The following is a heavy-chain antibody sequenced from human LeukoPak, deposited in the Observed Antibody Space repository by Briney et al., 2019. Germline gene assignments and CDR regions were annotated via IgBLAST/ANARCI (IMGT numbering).Heavy chain of an antibody. J-gene: IGHJ4*02. Sequence: GGSLRHSCAACGFTFGSYAMIWVRQAPGKGLEWVSTISDSGGSTYYADSVKGRFTISRDNSKNTLYLQMNSMRAEDTAVYYCAKVFRGGQGKHNYWGQGTLVTVSS. CDR1: GFTFGSYA. CDR3: AKVFRGGQGKHNY. D-gene: IGHD3-10*01. V-gene: IGHV3-23*01. CDR2: ISDSGGST.